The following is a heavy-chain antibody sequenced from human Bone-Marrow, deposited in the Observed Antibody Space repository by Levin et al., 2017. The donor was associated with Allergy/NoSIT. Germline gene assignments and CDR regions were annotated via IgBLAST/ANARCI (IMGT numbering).Heavy chain of an antibody. CDR3: AKAGRGVLTPHDCYFGP. J-gene: IGHJ2*01. V-gene: IGHV3-9*01. D-gene: IGHD5/OR15-5a*01. CDR2: ISWNSGNI. CDR1: GFTFDDYS. Sequence: GGSLRLSCAASGFTFDDYSMQWVRQAPGKGLEWVAGISWNSGNIYYADSVKGRFTISRDNAKNSLYLEMNRLRGEDTAFYYCAKAGRGVLTPHDCYFGPWGRGTLVPVSS.